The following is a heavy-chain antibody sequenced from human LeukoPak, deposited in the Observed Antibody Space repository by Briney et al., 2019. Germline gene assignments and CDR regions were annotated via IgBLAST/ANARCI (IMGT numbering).Heavy chain of an antibody. CDR3: AGHDSSGYYTGLFDC. CDR2: IYTSGST. CDR1: GGSISSYY. D-gene: IGHD3-22*01. Sequence: PSETLSLTCTVSGGSISSYYWSWIRQPAGKGLEWIGRIYTSGSTTYHPSLKSRVTMSVDTSTNQCDLELSSVTAPDTAVYDGAGHDSSGYYTGLFDCWGRGTVVIVSS. J-gene: IGHJ4*02. V-gene: IGHV4-4*07.